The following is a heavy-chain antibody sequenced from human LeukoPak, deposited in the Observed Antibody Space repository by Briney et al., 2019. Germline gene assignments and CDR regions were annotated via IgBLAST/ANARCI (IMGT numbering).Heavy chain of an antibody. V-gene: IGHV5-51*01. CDR2: IYPHDSDT. CDR3: ARIRLGESPADF. D-gene: IGHD3-16*01. Sequence: GGSLKISCKGSGFRFTNYWVAWVRQMPGKGLEWMGIIYPHDSDTRYSPSFQGQVTISADKSINTAYLQWSSLRVSDSAMYFCARIRLGESPADFWGQGTPVTVSS. J-gene: IGHJ4*02. CDR1: GFRFTNYW.